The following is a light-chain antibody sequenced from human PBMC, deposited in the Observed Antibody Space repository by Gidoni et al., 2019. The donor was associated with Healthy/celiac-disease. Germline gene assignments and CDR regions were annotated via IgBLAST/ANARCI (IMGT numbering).Light chain of an antibody. CDR1: SSDVGGYNY. Sequence: QSALTQPASVSGSPGQSITISCTGTSSDVGGYNYVSWYQQHPGKAPKLMIYEVSNRPSGVSNRFSGSKSGNTASLTISGLQAEDEADYYCSSYTSSSTLGSSWVFGGGTKLTVL. CDR2: EVS. V-gene: IGLV2-14*01. J-gene: IGLJ3*02. CDR3: SSYTSSSTLGSSWV.